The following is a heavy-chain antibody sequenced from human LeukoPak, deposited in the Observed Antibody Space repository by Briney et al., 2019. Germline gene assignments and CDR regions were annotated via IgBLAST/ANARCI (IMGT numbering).Heavy chain of an antibody. Sequence: PGGSLRLSCAASAFTFSNYGMHWVRQAPGEGLEWVAVVSYAGSTTYYADSVKGRFTISRDNSKNTLYLQMNSLRAEDTAVYYCAKEPIPMAGGYYFDYWGQGTLVTVS. D-gene: IGHD6-19*01. CDR2: VSYAGSTT. V-gene: IGHV3-30*18. CDR3: AKEPIPMAGGYYFDY. CDR1: AFTFSNYG. J-gene: IGHJ4*02.